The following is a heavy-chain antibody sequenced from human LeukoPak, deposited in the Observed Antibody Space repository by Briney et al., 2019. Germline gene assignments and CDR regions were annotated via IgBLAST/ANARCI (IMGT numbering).Heavy chain of an antibody. Sequence: SETLSLTCTVSGGSISSSSYYWGWIRQPPGKGLEWIGSIYYSGSTYYNPSLKSRVTISVDTSKNQFSLKLSSVTAADTAVYYCAAPYSNYQGYWGQGTLVTVSS. J-gene: IGHJ4*02. D-gene: IGHD4-11*01. CDR2: IYYSGST. CDR1: GGSISSSSYY. V-gene: IGHV4-39*01. CDR3: AAPYSNYQGY.